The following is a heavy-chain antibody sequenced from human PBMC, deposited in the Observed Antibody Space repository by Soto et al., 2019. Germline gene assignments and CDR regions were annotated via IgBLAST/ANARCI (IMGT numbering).Heavy chain of an antibody. CDR3: ARSHAPYYYDTTGFFFGLDV. D-gene: IGHD3-22*01. CDR1: GFTFSNYA. CDR2: MSFDETKK. J-gene: IGHJ6*02. V-gene: IGHV3-30-3*01. Sequence: QVRLVESGGGVVQPGRSLRLSCAASGFTFSNYAMHWVRQAPGKGLEWVAVMSFDETKKYHADSVEGRFTISRDNSQNPLDLQMNSLRAEDTALYYCARSHAPYYYDTTGFFFGLDVWGQGTTVVVSS.